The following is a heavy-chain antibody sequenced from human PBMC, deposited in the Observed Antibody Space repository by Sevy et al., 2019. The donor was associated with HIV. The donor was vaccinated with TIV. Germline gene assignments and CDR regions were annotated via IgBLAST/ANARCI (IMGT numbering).Heavy chain of an antibody. CDR3: AKDLYGEPDY. CDR1: GFTFSSYA. CDR2: ISGSGGST. J-gene: IGHJ4*02. D-gene: IGHD4-17*01. Sequence: GGSLRLSCAASGFTFSSYAMSWVRQAPGKGLEWVSAISGSGGSTSYADSVKGRFTISRDNSKNTLYLQKNSLGAEDTAVYYCAKDLYGEPDYWGQGTLVTVSS. V-gene: IGHV3-23*01.